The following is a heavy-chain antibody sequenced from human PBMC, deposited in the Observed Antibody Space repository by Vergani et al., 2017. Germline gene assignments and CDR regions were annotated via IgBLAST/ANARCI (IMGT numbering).Heavy chain of an antibody. J-gene: IGHJ4*02. Sequence: QVQLVESGGGVVQPGRSLRLSCAASGFTFSSYGMHWVRQAPGKGLEWVAVIWYDGSNKYYADSVKGRFTISRDNSKNTLYLQMNSLRAEDTAVYYCATGPVVVVAGVLDYWGQGTLVTVSS. V-gene: IGHV3-33*01. CDR3: ATGPVVVVAGVLDY. CDR2: IWYDGSNK. CDR1: GFTFSSYG. D-gene: IGHD2-15*01.